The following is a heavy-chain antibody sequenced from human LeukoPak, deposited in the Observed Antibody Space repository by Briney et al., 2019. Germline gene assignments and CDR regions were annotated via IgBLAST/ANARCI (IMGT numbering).Heavy chain of an antibody. CDR1: GFTFSSHW. J-gene: IGHJ3*02. Sequence: PGGSLRLSCAGSGFTFSSHWMTWVRQTPGKGLEWVASIKHDGSEKNYVDSVKGRFTISRDNSKNTLYLQMNSLRAEDTALYYCAREGLTTTPNNAFDIWGQGTMVTVSA. CDR3: AREGLTTTPNNAFDI. V-gene: IGHV3-7*01. D-gene: IGHD4-11*01. CDR2: IKHDGSEK.